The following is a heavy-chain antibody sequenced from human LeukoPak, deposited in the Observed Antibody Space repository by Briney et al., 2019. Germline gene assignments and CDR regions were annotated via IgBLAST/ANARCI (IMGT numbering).Heavy chain of an antibody. V-gene: IGHV3-23*01. J-gene: IGHJ4*02. CDR1: GFTFNNYA. Sequence: GGSLRLSCEASGFTFNNYAMSWVRQTPGKGLEWVAATIGGRPDTYHADSVKGRFTVSRDDSRSTLFLQMNSLRVEDTAVYYCTKAPLRSCSGAFCYPFDYWGQGTLVTVSS. CDR3: TKAPLRSCSGAFCYPFDY. D-gene: IGHD2-8*02. CDR2: TIGGRPDT.